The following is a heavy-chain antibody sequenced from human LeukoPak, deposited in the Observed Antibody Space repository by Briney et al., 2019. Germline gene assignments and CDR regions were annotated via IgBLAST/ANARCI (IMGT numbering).Heavy chain of an antibody. CDR3: SRENGAFSRFGH. Sequence: PSGTLSLTCGVSGGSISSSNWWTWFRQPPGEGLEWIGEVHLSGRTNYNPSLESRVTMSVDMSENHISLKLTSVTAADTAVYYCSRENGAFSRFGHWGQGTLVTVLS. J-gene: IGHJ4*02. D-gene: IGHD2-8*01. CDR2: VHLSGRT. V-gene: IGHV4-4*02. CDR1: GGSISSSNW.